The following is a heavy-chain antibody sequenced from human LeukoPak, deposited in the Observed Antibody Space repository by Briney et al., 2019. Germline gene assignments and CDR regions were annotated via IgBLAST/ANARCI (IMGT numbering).Heavy chain of an antibody. CDR3: SRSGPGSCSGGSCYSNY. Sequence: ASVKVSCKASGYTFTNFGFSWVRQAPGQGLEWMRWISAYNGNTNYAQKLQGRITMTTDTSTNTAYMELRSLRSDDTAVYYCSRSGPGSCSGGSCYSNYWGQGTVVSVSS. CDR2: ISAYNGNT. J-gene: IGHJ4*02. D-gene: IGHD2-15*01. CDR1: GYTFTNFG. V-gene: IGHV1-18*01.